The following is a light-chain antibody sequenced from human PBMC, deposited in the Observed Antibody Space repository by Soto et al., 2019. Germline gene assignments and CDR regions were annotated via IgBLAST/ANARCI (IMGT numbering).Light chain of an antibody. CDR2: EDT. CDR3: CSYATSSTYV. J-gene: IGLJ1*01. Sequence: QSVLPQPASLYGSPGQSIAISCTGTSSDVGSYNLVSWYQQHPGKAPKLMIYEDTKRPSGVSDRFSGSKSGNTASLTISGLQAEDEADYYCCSYATSSTYVFGTGTKVTVL. V-gene: IGLV2-23*01. CDR1: SSDVGSYNL.